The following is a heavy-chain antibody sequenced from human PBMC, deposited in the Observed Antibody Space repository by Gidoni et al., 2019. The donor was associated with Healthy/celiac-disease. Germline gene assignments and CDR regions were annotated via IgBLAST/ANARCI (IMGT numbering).Heavy chain of an antibody. Sequence: QVQLQESGPGLVKPSETLSLTCTVSGGSISIYYWSWSRQHAGKGLEWIGRLYTSGITNYNPSLKSRVTMSVDTSKNQFSLKLSSVTAADTAVYYCAREEISATWSWFDPWGQGTLVTVSS. D-gene: IGHD6-13*01. J-gene: IGHJ5*02. V-gene: IGHV4-4*07. CDR3: AREEISATWSWFDP. CDR1: GGSISIYY. CDR2: LYTSGIT.